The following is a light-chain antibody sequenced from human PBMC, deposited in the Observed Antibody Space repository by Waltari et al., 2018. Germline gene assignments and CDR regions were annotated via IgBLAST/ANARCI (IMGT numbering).Light chain of an antibody. V-gene: IGKV3-20*01. CDR2: GAF. J-gene: IGKJ2*01. Sequence: EIVLTQSPGTLSLSPGERATLSCRASQSVSSRYLAWYQQKPGQAPRILIYGAFSRATGIPDRFSGSGSGTDFTLSISRLEPEDFAVYYCQQYGSSPPYTFGQGTKLEIK. CDR3: QQYGSSPPYT. CDR1: QSVSSRY.